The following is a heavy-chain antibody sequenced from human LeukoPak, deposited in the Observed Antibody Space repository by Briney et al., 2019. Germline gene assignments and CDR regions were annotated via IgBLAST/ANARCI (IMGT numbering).Heavy chain of an antibody. D-gene: IGHD3-22*01. CDR1: GFTFDEYA. CDR3: ARVSSGYSFGDAFDI. J-gene: IGHJ3*02. V-gene: IGHV3-9*01. Sequence: KAGGSLRLSCAASGFTFDEYAMHWVRQAPGKGLEWVSGISYSSGSIGYVDSVKGRFTISRDNAKNSLYLQMNSLRAEDTAVYYCARVSSGYSFGDAFDIWGQGTMVTVSS. CDR2: ISYSSGSI.